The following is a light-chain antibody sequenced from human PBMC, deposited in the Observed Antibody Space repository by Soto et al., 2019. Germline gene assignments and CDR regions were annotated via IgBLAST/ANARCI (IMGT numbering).Light chain of an antibody. CDR3: QQYNSYWT. CDR2: DAS. CDR1: QSVSSW. Sequence: DIQMTQSPSTLSASVGDTVTVTCRASQSVSSWLAWYQQKPGKAPKLLIYDASSLESGVPSRVSGSGSGTEFTLTISSLQPDDFATYYCQQYNSYWTFGQGTKVDI. V-gene: IGKV1-5*01. J-gene: IGKJ1*01.